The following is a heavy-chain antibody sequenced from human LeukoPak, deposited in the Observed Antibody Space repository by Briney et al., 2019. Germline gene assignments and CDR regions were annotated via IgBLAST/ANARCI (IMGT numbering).Heavy chain of an antibody. CDR2: IRSKANSYAT. CDR1: GFTFSGSA. V-gene: IGHV3-73*01. D-gene: IGHD6-6*01. CDR3: TSSSSFVFDT. J-gene: IGHJ3*02. Sequence: GGSLRLSCAASGFTFSGSAMHWVRQASGKGLEWVGRIRSKANSYATAYAASVKGRFTISRDDSKNSAYLQMNSLKSEDTAVYYCTSSSSFVFDTWGQGTMVTVSS.